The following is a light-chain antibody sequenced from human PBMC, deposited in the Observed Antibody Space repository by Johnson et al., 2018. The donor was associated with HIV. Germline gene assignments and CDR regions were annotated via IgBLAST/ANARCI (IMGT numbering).Light chain of an antibody. J-gene: IGLJ1*01. V-gene: IGLV1-51*01. CDR2: DNN. Sequence: QSVLTRPPSVSAAPGQKVTISCSGSNSNIGNNYVSWYQQLPGTAPKLLIYDNNKRPSGISDRFSDSQSGTSATLAITGLQTGDEADYYCGTWDTSLGAQYVFGSGTKVPVL. CDR3: GTWDTSLGAQYV. CDR1: NSNIGNNY.